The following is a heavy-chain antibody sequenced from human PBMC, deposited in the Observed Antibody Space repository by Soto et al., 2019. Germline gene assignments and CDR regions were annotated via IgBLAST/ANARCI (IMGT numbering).Heavy chain of an antibody. CDR1: GFTFSSYG. CDR2: IWYDGSNK. J-gene: IGHJ6*02. V-gene: IGHV3-33*01. D-gene: IGHD6-13*01. CDR3: ARAGSSWYHDYYGMDV. Sequence: GGSLRLSCAASGFTFSSYGMHWVRQAPGKGLEWVAVIWYDGSNKYYADSVKGRFTISRDNSKNTLYLQMNSQRAEDTAVYYCARAGSSWYHDYYGMDVWGQGTTVTVSS.